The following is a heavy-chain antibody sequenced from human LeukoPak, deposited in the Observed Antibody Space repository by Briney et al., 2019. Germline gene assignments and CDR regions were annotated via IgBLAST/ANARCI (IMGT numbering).Heavy chain of an antibody. V-gene: IGHV1-2*02. CDR2: INPNSGDT. CDR3: ARDMWFGENWFDP. D-gene: IGHD3-10*01. Sequence: ASVKVSCKASGYIFTGYYMHWVRQAPGQGLEWMGWINPNSGDTNYAQKFQGRVTMTRDTSISTAYMELSRLRSDDTAVYYCARDMWFGENWFDPWGQGTLVTVSS. J-gene: IGHJ5*02. CDR1: GYIFTGYY.